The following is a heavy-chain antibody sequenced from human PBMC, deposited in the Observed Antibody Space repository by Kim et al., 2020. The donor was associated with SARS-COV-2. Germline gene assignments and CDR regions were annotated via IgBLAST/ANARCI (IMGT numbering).Heavy chain of an antibody. CDR3: ARKRDYGDYGGDYYYYGMDV. CDR1: GGTFSSYA. CDR2: IIPILGIA. D-gene: IGHD4-17*01. Sequence: SVKVSCKASGGTFSSYAISWVRQAPGQGLEWMGRIIPILGIANYAQKFQGRVTITADKSTSTAYMELSSLRSEDTAVYYCARKRDYGDYGGDYYYYGMDVWGQGTTVTVSS. J-gene: IGHJ6*02. V-gene: IGHV1-69*04.